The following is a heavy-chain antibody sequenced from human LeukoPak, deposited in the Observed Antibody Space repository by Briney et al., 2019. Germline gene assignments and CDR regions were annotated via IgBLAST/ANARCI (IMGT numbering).Heavy chain of an antibody. V-gene: IGHV1-46*01. CDR2: INPSGGST. Sequence: ASVKVSCKASGYTFTCYYMHWVRQAPGQGLEWMGIINPSGGSTSYAQKFQGRVTMTRDTSTSTVYMELSSLRSEDTAVYYCARIPIAAAGSPNYYYYGMDVWGQGTTVTVSS. D-gene: IGHD6-13*01. J-gene: IGHJ6*02. CDR3: ARIPIAAAGSPNYYYYGMDV. CDR1: GYTFTCYY.